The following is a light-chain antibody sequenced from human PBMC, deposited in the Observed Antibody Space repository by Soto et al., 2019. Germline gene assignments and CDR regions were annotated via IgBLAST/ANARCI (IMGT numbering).Light chain of an antibody. J-gene: IGKJ4*01. V-gene: IGKV1-5*01. Sequence: DIQMTHSPSTLSASVVDIVTITCLASQTIGSWLAWYQQKPGTAPKLLIYDASTLESGVPSRFSGSGSGTEFTLTISSLQPDDFATYYCQQYDNYPLTCGGGT. CDR2: DAS. CDR1: QTIGSW. CDR3: QQYDNYPLT.